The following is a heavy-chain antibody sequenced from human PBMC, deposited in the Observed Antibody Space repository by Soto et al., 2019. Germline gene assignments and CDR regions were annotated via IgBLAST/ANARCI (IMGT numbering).Heavy chain of an antibody. Sequence: SLRLSSAASGFTFSICAMHWVRQALGTGLECVAVISYDGSNNYYADSVKGRFTSSRDNSKNTLYLQMNSLRAEDTAVYYCARDTRAIAAAGKNWFDPWGQGT. CDR3: ARDTRAIAAAGKNWFDP. CDR2: ISYDGSNN. D-gene: IGHD6-13*01. V-gene: IGHV3-30-3*01. J-gene: IGHJ5*02. CDR1: GFTFSICA.